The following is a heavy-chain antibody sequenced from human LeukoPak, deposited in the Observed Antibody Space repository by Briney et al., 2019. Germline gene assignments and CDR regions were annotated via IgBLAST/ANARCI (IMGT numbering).Heavy chain of an antibody. CDR1: GGTFSSYA. CDR2: ILPVFATV. CDR3: VRDKDEYSSSGHYYYYYMDV. D-gene: IGHD6-6*01. Sequence: ASVKVSCKASGGTFSSYAISWVRQAPGQGLEWMGGILPVFATVNYAQKFQGRVTITTDESTSTAYLELSSLRSEDTAVYYCVRDKDEYSSSGHYYYYYMDVWGKGTTVTVSS. V-gene: IGHV1-69*05. J-gene: IGHJ6*03.